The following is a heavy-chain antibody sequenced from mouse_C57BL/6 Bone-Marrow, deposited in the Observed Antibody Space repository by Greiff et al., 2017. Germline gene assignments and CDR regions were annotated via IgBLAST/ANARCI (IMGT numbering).Heavy chain of an antibody. CDR3: ARCDAWFAY. V-gene: IGHV3-6*01. D-gene: IGHD2-3*01. J-gene: IGHJ3*01. CDR2: ISYDGSN. Sequence: EVKLQESGPGLVKPSQSLSLTCSVTGYSITSGYYWNWIRQFPGNKLEWMGYISYDGSNNYNPSLKNRISITRDTSKNQSFLKLNSVTTEDTDTYYCARCDAWFAYWGQGTLVTVSA. CDR1: GYSITSGYY.